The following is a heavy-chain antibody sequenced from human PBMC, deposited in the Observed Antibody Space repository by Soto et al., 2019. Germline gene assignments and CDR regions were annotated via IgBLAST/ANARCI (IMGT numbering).Heavy chain of an antibody. CDR1: GGTFGSYA. V-gene: IGHV1-69*13. J-gene: IGHJ4*02. CDR2: IIPIFGTA. D-gene: IGHD1-1*01. Sequence: ASVKVSCKASGGTFGSYAISWVRQAPGQGLEWMGGIIPIFGTANYAQKFQGRVTTTADESTSTAYMELSSLRSEDTAVYYCARQTGTLSPFDYWGQGTLVTVSS. CDR3: ARQTGTLSPFDY.